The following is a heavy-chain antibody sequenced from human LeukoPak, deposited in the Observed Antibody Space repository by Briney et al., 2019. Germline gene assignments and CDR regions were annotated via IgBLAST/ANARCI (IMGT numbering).Heavy chain of an antibody. CDR1: GFTVSSNY. V-gene: IGHV3-66*01. J-gene: IGHJ4*02. CDR2: IYSGGLT. Sequence: GGSLRLSCAASGFTVSSNYMNWVRQAPGKGLEWVSSIYSGGLTKHADPVKGRFTISRDTSKNTLFLQMNSLRDEDTAVYYCAGGYWNDFYWGQGTLVTVSS. D-gene: IGHD1-1*01. CDR3: AGGYWNDFY.